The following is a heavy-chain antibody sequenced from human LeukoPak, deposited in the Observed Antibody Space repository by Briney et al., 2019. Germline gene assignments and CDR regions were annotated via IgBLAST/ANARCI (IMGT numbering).Heavy chain of an antibody. CDR2: IYYSGST. J-gene: IGHJ4*02. CDR3: ARARDYGDPHYFDY. V-gene: IGHV4-59*08. CDR1: GGSISSYY. D-gene: IGHD4-17*01. Sequence: SETLSLTCTVSGGSISSYYWSWIRQPPGKGLEWIGYIYYSGSTYYNPSLKSRVTISVDTSKNQFSLKLSSVTAADTAVYYCARARDYGDPHYFDYWGQGTLVTVSS.